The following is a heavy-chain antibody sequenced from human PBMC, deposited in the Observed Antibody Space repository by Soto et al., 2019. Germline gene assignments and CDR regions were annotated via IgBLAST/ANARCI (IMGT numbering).Heavy chain of an antibody. CDR1: GGTFSSYA. CDR2: IIPIFGTA. Sequence: ASVKVSCKASGGTFSSYAISCVRQAPGQGLEWMGGIIPIFGTANYAQKFQGRVTITRDTSASTAYMELSSLRSEDTAVYYCAKGQRITIFGVVIPFDYWGQGTLVTVSS. CDR3: AKGQRITIFGVVIPFDY. D-gene: IGHD3-3*01. V-gene: IGHV1-69*05. J-gene: IGHJ4*02.